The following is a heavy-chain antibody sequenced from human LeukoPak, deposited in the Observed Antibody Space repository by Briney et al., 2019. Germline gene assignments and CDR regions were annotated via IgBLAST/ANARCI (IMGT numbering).Heavy chain of an antibody. CDR2: IYYSGST. CDR3: ARDEADYGDYASRAFDI. V-gene: IGHV4-30-4*01. CDR1: GGSISSGDYS. J-gene: IGHJ3*02. D-gene: IGHD4-17*01. Sequence: PSETLSLTCTVSGGSISSGDYSWSWIRQPPGKGLEWIGYIYYSGSTYYNPSLKSRVTISVDTSKNQFSLKLSSVTAADTAVYYCARDEADYGDYASRAFDIWGQGTMVTVSS.